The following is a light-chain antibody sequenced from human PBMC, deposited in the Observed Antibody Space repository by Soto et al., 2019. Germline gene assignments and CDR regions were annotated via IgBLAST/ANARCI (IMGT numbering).Light chain of an antibody. V-gene: IGKV1-39*01. CDR3: QQSFSTPRT. Sequence: DSQMTQSPSSQSASVGDRVTITCRASQSTNSYLNWYQQKPGNAPKLLIYAASSLQSGVPSRFSGSGSETDFTLTITSLQPYDFATYYCQQSFSTPRTFGQGTRVDI. CDR2: AAS. CDR1: QSTNSY. J-gene: IGKJ1*01.